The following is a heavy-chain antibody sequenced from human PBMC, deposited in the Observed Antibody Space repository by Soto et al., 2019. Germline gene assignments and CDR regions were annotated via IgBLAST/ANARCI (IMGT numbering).Heavy chain of an antibody. J-gene: IGHJ3*02. D-gene: IGHD4-17*01. CDR1: GYSFTSYW. CDR3: ARLAGAVTTAHDAIDI. CDR2: IYPGDSDT. V-gene: IGHV5-51*01. Sequence: WASLKISCKGSGYSFTSYWICWVRQMPGKGLEWMGIIYPGDSDTRYSPSFQGQVTISADKSISTAYLQWSSLKASDTAMYYCARLAGAVTTAHDAIDIWGQGTMVTVSS.